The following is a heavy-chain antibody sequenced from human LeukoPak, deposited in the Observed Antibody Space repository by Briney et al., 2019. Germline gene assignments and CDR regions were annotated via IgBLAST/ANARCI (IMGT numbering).Heavy chain of an antibody. D-gene: IGHD1-26*01. CDR3: AREATRDAFDI. CDR1: GFTFSSYS. V-gene: IGHV3-48*01. CDR2: ISSSSSTI. Sequence: PGGSLRLSCAASGFTFSSYSMNWVRQAPGKGLEWVSYISSSSSTIYYADSVKGRFTISRDNAKNSLYLQMNSLRAEDTAVYYCAREATRDAFDIWGQGTMVTVSS. J-gene: IGHJ3*02.